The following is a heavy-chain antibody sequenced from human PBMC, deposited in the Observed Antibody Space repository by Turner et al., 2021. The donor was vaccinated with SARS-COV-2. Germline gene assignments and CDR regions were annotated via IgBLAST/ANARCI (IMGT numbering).Heavy chain of an antibody. CDR1: YA. D-gene: IGHD3-22*01. CDR2: ISSSSSYI. CDR3: ARARWHYYDSSGYYPDAFDI. V-gene: IGHV3-21*01. Sequence: YAMHWVRQAPGKGLEWVSSISSSSSYIYYADSVKGRFTISRDNAKNSLYLQMNSLRAEDTAVYYCARARWHYYDSSGYYPDAFDIWGQGTMVTVSS. J-gene: IGHJ3*02.